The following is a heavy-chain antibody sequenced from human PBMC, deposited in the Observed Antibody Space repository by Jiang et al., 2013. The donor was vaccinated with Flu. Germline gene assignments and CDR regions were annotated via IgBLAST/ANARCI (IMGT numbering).Heavy chain of an antibody. V-gene: IGHV3-33*01. Sequence: VQLVESGGGVVQPGRSLRLSCAASGFTFSSYGMHWVRQAPGKGLEWVAVIWYDGSNKYYADSVKGRFTISRDNSKNTLYLQMNSLRAEDTAVYYCARGYCSGGSCYSEYYFDYWGQGTLVTVSS. D-gene: IGHD2-15*01. J-gene: IGHJ4*02. CDR1: GFTFSSYG. CDR2: IWYDGSNK. CDR3: ARGYCSGGSCYSEYYFDY.